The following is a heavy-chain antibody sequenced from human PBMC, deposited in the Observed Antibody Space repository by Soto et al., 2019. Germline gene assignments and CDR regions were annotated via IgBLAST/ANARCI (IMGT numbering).Heavy chain of an antibody. Sequence: SQTLSLPCDITGGRVSRNSAGWSWVRQSPSRGLGWVGRTYYRSKWYYEYAVSVRGRITINPDTSKNQYALQPNSVTPEDTAVYFCARGEQYSGRIFDYWGQGTLVTVSS. V-gene: IGHV6-1*01. CDR2: TYYRSKWYY. D-gene: IGHD1-26*01. J-gene: IGHJ4*01. CDR3: ARGEQYSGRIFDY. CDR1: GGRVSRNSAG.